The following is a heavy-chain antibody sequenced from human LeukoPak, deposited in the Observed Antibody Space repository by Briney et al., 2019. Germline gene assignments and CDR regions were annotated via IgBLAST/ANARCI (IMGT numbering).Heavy chain of an antibody. J-gene: IGHJ4*02. D-gene: IGHD5-18*01. CDR1: GFTFSSYG. Sequence: PGGSLRLSCAASGFTFSSYGMHWVRQAPGKGLEWVAFIRYDGSNKYYADSVKGRFTISRDNSKNTLYLQMNSLRAENTAVYYCASLSAGDTAMVPFDYWGQGTLVTVFS. V-gene: IGHV3-30*02. CDR3: ASLSAGDTAMVPFDY. CDR2: IRYDGSNK.